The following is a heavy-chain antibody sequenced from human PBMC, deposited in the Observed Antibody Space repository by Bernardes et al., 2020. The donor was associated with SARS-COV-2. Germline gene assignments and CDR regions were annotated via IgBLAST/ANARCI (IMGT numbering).Heavy chain of an antibody. J-gene: IGHJ5*02. V-gene: IGHV7-4-1*01. CDR2: INTNTGNP. CDR1: GYTFTSYA. CDR3: ARDGRGIAVRSQPLGRNWFDT. D-gene: IGHD6-19*01. Sequence: ASVKVSCKASGYTFTSYAMNWVRQAPGQGLEWMGWINTNTGNPTYAQGFTGRFVFSLDTSVSTAYLQICSLKAEDTAVYYCARDGRGIAVRSQPLGRNWFDTWGQGTLVTVSS.